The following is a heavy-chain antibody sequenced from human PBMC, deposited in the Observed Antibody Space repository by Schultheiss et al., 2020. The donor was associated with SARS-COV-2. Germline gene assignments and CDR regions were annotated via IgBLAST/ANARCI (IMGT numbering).Heavy chain of an antibody. CDR1: GASISSNFYY. J-gene: IGHJ5*02. D-gene: IGHD3-22*01. CDR2: IYYSGST. Sequence: SQTLSLTCSVSGASISSNFYYWSWIRQPPGKGLEWIGYIYYSGSTNYNPSLKSRVTISVDTSKNQFSLKLSSVTAADTAVYYCARPHSGYYYDSSGLNWFDPWGQGTLVTVSS. CDR3: ARPHSGYYYDSSGLNWFDP. V-gene: IGHV4-61*05.